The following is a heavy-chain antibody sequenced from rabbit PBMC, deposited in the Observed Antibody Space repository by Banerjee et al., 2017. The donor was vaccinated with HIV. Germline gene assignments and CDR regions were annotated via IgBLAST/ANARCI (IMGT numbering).Heavy chain of an antibody. Sequence: QEQLVESGGGLVKPEGSLKLSCTASGFSFSNKAVMCWVRQAPGKGLEWIACINVITGKAVYANWAKGRSTFSKSSSTTVTLQMTSLTAADTATCFCARDTGSSFSSYGMDLWGQGTLVTV. D-gene: IGHD8-1*01. CDR3: ARDTGSSFSSYGMDL. CDR1: GFSFSNKAV. CDR2: INVITGKA. J-gene: IGHJ6*01. V-gene: IGHV1S45*01.